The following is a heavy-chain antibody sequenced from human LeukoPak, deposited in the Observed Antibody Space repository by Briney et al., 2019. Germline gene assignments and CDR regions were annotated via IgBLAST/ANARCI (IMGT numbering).Heavy chain of an antibody. CDR1: GGTFSSYA. V-gene: IGHV1-18*01. D-gene: IGHD3-3*01. CDR2: ISAYNGNT. CDR3: ARVYYDFWSGYSYYYYYYMDV. Sequence: GASVKVSCKASGGTFSSYAISWVRQAPGQGLEWMGWISAYNGNTNYAQKLQGRVTMTTDTSTSTAYMELRSLRSDDTAVYYCARVYYDFWSGYSYYYYYYMDVWGKGTTVTVSS. J-gene: IGHJ6*03.